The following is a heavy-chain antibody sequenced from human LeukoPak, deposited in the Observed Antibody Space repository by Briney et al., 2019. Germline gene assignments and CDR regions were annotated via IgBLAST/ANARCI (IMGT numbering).Heavy chain of an antibody. Sequence: ASVKVSCKASGYTFSSYYIHWVRQAPEQGLEWMGIINPSGGSPSYAQKFQGRVTLTRDTSTSTVYMDLSSLRSEDTAVYYCAGRGYCISTSCSLDYWGQGTLVSASS. CDR3: AGRGYCISTSCSLDY. V-gene: IGHV1-46*01. CDR1: GYTFSSYY. D-gene: IGHD2-2*01. J-gene: IGHJ4*02. CDR2: INPSGGSP.